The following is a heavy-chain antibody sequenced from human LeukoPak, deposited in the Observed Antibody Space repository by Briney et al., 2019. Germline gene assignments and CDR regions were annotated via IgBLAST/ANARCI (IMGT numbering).Heavy chain of an antibody. CDR3: AKDAPDTAMAYNWFDP. CDR2: ISSSSSYI. V-gene: IGHV3-21*01. J-gene: IGHJ5*02. CDR1: GFTFSSYS. D-gene: IGHD5-18*01. Sequence: GGSLRLSCAASGFTFSSYSMNWVRQAPGKGLEWVSSISSSSSYIYYADSVKGRFTTSRDNAKNSLYLQMNSLRAEDTAVYYCAKDAPDTAMAYNWFDPWGQGTLVTVSS.